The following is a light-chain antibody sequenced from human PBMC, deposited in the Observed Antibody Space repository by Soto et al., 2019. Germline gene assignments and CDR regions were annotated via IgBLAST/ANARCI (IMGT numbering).Light chain of an antibody. CDR3: SSYTSSATLV. V-gene: IGLV2-14*01. CDR1: SSDVGAFNY. J-gene: IGLJ2*01. Sequence: QSALTQPASVSGSPGQSITISCTGTSSDVGAFNYVSWYQQNPGKAPKLMIYEVSKRPSGVSNRFSGSKSGNTASLTISGLQTEDEADYYCSSYTSSATLVFGGGTKLTVL. CDR2: EVS.